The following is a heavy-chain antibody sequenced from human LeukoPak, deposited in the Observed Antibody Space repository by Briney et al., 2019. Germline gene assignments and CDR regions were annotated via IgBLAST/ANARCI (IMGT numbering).Heavy chain of an antibody. CDR2: IFTSGSA. V-gene: IGHV4-61*02. D-gene: IGHD6-13*01. CDR3: ARGGSSWPFDY. Sequence: TLSLTCTVSGGSISSGTYYWSWIRQPAGKGLEWIGRIFTSGSANYNPSLKSRVTISVDTSKNQFSLQLNSVTPEDTAVYYCARGGSSWPFDYWGQGTLVTVSS. CDR1: GGSISSGTYY. J-gene: IGHJ4*02.